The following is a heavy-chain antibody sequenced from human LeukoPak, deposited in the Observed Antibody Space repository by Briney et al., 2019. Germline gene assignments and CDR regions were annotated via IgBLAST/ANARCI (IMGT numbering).Heavy chain of an antibody. Sequence: GGSLRLSCAASGFTFSSYAMSWVRQAPGKGLEWVSAISGSGGSTYYADSVEGRFTISRDNSKNTLYLQMNSLRAEDTAVYYCAKGYDSSGYYYVDYWGQGTLVTVSS. CDR2: ISGSGGST. D-gene: IGHD3-22*01. CDR1: GFTFSSYA. CDR3: AKGYDSSGYYYVDY. V-gene: IGHV3-23*01. J-gene: IGHJ4*02.